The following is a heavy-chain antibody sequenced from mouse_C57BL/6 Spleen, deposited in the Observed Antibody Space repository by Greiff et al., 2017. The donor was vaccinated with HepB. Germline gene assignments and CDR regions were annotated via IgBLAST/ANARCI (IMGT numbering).Heavy chain of an antibody. CDR2: IDPNSGGT. Sequence: QVQLQQPGAELVKPGASVKLSCKASGYTFTSYWMHWVKQRPGRGLEWIGRIDPNSGGTKYNEKFKSKATLTVDKPSSTAYMQCSSLTSEDSAVCYCARWVTGTEGDYFDYWGQGTTRTVSS. CDR1: GYTFTSYW. J-gene: IGHJ2*01. CDR3: ARWVTGTEGDYFDY. V-gene: IGHV1-72*01. D-gene: IGHD4-1*01.